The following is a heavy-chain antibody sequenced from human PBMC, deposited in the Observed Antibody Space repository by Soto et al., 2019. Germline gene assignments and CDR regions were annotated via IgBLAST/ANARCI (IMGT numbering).Heavy chain of an antibody. V-gene: IGHV3-48*01. CDR3: ARVGGYCSSTSCPPYYMDV. CDR2: ISSSSSTI. J-gene: IGHJ6*03. D-gene: IGHD2-2*01. Sequence: GGSLRLSCAASGFTFSSYSMNWVRQAPGKGLEWVSSISSSSSTIYYADSVKGRFTTSRDNAKNSLYLQMNSLRAEDTAVYYCARVGGYCSSTSCPPYYMDVWGKGTTVTVSS. CDR1: GFTFSSYS.